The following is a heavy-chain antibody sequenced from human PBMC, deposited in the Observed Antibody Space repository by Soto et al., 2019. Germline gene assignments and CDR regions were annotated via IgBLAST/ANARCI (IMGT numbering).Heavy chain of an antibody. CDR1: GFNLSIYP. Sequence: EWRWSESGGGLVKQGESLRLSWAASGFNLSIYPMIWVGQAPGKGLEWVSGISATTGNTYYTDSVKGRFTISRDNFENTLFLQMNNLRAEDTALYYCAIDSDGGYWGQGTLVTVSS. V-gene: IGHV3-23*01. CDR2: ISATTGNT. D-gene: IGHD2-15*01. J-gene: IGHJ4*02. CDR3: AIDSDGGY.